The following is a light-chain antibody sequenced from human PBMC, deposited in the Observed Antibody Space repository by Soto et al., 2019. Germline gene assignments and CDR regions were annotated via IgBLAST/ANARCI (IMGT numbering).Light chain of an antibody. CDR2: KAS. Sequence: DIQMTQYPSTLSVSVGDRVTITCGASQTISSWLAWYQQKPGKAPKLLIYKASTLKSGVPSRLRGSGYGTELTITISSMKTDDFETYYCQHYNSYSEAFGQGTKVDI. CDR3: QHYNSYSEA. J-gene: IGKJ1*01. V-gene: IGKV1-5*03. CDR1: QTISSW.